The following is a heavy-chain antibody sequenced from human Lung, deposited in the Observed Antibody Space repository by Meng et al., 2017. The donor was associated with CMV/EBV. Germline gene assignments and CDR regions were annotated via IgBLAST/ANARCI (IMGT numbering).Heavy chain of an antibody. CDR3: PRRPMLYCGTHSELDF. V-gene: IGHV5-51*01. J-gene: IGHJ4*02. D-gene: IGHD2-21*01. Sequence: GASLNISCEGSGYSFASYCIGWVRQMPGKGLEWRGIIYPSDSDTIYNPSFEGQVTISADTSINTAYLQWNSLTASDTAMYYCPRRPMLYCGTHSELDFWGQGTLVTVSS. CDR2: IYPSDSDT. CDR1: GYSFASYC.